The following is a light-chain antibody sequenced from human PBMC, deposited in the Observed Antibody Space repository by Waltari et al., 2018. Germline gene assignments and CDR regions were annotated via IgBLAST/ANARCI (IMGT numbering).Light chain of an antibody. CDR2: SAS. CDR1: QSVSNS. J-gene: IGKJ5*01. Sequence: EIVMTQSPPTLSVSPGERATLSCRASQSVSNSLAWYQHRPGRAPRLLIHSASTRAPGIPARFSGSGSETEFTFTISNLQSEDFALYYCQQYNNWRPITFGQGTRLEIK. CDR3: QQYNNWRPIT. V-gene: IGKV3D-15*01.